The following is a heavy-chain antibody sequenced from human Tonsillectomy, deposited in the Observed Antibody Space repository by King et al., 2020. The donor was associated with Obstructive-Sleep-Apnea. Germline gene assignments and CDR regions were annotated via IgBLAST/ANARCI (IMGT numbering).Heavy chain of an antibody. V-gene: IGHV3-49*03. J-gene: IGHJ4*02. D-gene: IGHD4-17*01. CDR1: GFTFGDCA. Sequence: VQLVESGGGLVQPGRSLRLSCTTSGFTFGDCAMRWFRQAPGKGLEWVGFIRSKTHGGTTEYAASVKGRFTISRDDSKSIAYLQMNSLKTEDTAMYYCSRETYGDLRTTFDYWGQGTLVTVSS. CDR2: IRSKTHGGTT. CDR3: SRETYGDLRTTFDY.